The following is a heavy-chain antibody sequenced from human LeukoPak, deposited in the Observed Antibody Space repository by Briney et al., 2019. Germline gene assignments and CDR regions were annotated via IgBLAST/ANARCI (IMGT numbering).Heavy chain of an antibody. D-gene: IGHD6-19*01. CDR1: GFTFSSSP. CDR3: AQDRYSSPAGY. CDR2: ISNSGANT. V-gene: IGHV3-23*01. Sequence: GGSLRLSCAASGFTFSSSPMSWVRQAPGEGLEWVSGISNSGANTYYADAVKGRFTISRDNSKTTLYLYMNSLGVEDTAVYYCAQDRYSSPAGYWGQGTLVTVSS. J-gene: IGHJ4*02.